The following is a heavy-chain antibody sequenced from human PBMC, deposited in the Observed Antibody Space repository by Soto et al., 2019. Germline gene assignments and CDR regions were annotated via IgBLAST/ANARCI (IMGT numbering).Heavy chain of an antibody. V-gene: IGHV3-30*18. Sequence: GSLRLSCAASGFTFSSYGMHWVRQAPGKGLEWVAVISYDGSNKYYADSVKGRFTISRDNSKNTLYLQMNSLRAEDTAVYYCAKDQRRRITMVRRVIGDAFDIWGQGTMVTVSS. J-gene: IGHJ3*02. CDR1: GFTFSSYG. CDR3: AKDQRRRITMVRRVIGDAFDI. CDR2: ISYDGSNK. D-gene: IGHD3-10*01.